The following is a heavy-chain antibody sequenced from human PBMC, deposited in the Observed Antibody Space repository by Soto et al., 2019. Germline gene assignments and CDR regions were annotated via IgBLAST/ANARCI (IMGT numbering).Heavy chain of an antibody. Sequence: EVQLVESGGGLVQPGGSLRLSCAASLFTFSSYAIIWVLQAPGKGLQWVSTITGIGGTTYYADSVKGRFTISRDNSKNTLYLQMNRLRAEDTALYYCANDVTATTNYWGQGTLVNVSS. CDR1: LFTFSSYA. D-gene: IGHD2-21*02. CDR2: ITGIGGTT. CDR3: ANDVTATTNY. J-gene: IGHJ4*02. V-gene: IGHV3-23*04.